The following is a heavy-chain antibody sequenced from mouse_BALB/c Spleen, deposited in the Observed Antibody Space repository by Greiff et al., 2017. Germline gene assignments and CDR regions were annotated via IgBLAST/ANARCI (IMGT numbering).Heavy chain of an antibody. D-gene: IGHD1-2*01. V-gene: IGHV5-6-5*01. CDR2: ISSGGST. J-gene: IGHJ3*01. Sequence: EVKLVESGGGLVKPGGSLKLSCAASGFTFSSYAMSWVRQTPEKRLEWVASISSGGSTYYPDSVKGRFTISRDNARNILYLQMSSLRSEDTAMYYCARGNGLFAYWGQGTLVTVSA. CDR3: ARGNGLFAY. CDR1: GFTFSSYA.